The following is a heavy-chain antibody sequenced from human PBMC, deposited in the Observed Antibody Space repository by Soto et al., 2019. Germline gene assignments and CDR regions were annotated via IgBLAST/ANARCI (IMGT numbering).Heavy chain of an antibody. D-gene: IGHD1-1*01. V-gene: IGHV3-30-3*01. J-gene: IGHJ3*01. CDR3: AREALRSLDLLYGVFDV. CDR2: VSFDGTNT. Sequence: QMQLVESGGGVVQPGESLRLSCVGSGFTFASFPIHWVRQAPGRGLEWLSLVSFDGTNTYSADSVRGRVSMSRDNSRDTSYLEIQHLRSDDTGIYYCAREALRSLDLLYGVFDVWGPGTMVTVSS. CDR1: GFTFASFP.